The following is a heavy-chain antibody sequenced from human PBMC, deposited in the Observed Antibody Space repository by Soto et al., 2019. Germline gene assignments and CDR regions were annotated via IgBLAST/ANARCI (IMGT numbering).Heavy chain of an antibody. CDR2: IKSRVDGGTA. CDR1: GFVFNNAW. Sequence: EVQLVESGGGLVQPGESLRLSCAASGFVFNNAWMSWVRQAPGKGLEWVGRIKSRVDGGTADYATPVQGRFSLSRDESKNMLYLRMNSLKIEDTGVYYCATELPPPWGSYRYGPSYYYGMDVWGQGTTVTVSS. J-gene: IGHJ6*02. CDR3: ATELPPPWGSYRYGPSYYYGMDV. V-gene: IGHV3-15*01. D-gene: IGHD3-16*02.